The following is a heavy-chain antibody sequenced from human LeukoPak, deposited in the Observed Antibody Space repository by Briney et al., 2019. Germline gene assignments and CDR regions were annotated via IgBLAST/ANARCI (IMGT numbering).Heavy chain of an antibody. V-gene: IGHV4-59*08. Sequence: SETLSLTCTVSGGSISSFYWSWIRQSPGKGLEWIGYTHYSGSTNYNPSLKSRVTISVDTSKKQFSLKVNSVTAADTAVYYCARARGYFDYWGQGTLVTVSS. D-gene: IGHD3-10*01. CDR1: GGSISSFY. J-gene: IGHJ4*02. CDR3: ARARGYFDY. CDR2: THYSGST.